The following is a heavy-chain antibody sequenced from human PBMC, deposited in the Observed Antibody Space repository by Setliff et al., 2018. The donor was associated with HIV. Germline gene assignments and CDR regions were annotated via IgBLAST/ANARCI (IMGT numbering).Heavy chain of an antibody. CDR1: GYTFTGYC. CDR3: ARAPTLFGVEYYYYFGMDV. V-gene: IGHV1-2*02. CDR2: INPHSGDT. Sequence: SLKVSCTASGYTFTGYCMHWVRQAPGQGLEWMGWINPHSGDTNYAQKFQDRVTMTRDTSVNIAYMQLSRLRSDDTAVYYCARAPTLFGVEYYYYFGMDVWGQGTTVTVSS. D-gene: IGHD3-3*01. J-gene: IGHJ6*02.